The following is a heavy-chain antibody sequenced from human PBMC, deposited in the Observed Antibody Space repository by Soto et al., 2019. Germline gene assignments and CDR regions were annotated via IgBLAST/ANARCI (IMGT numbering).Heavy chain of an antibody. Sequence: SETLSLTCTVSGGSISSSSYYWGWIRQPPGKGLEWIGSIYYSGSTYYNPSLKSRVTISVDTSKNQLSLKLSSVTAADTATYYCTRIYCTTTSCFINGMDVWGQGTTVTVS. CDR3: TRIYCTTTSCFINGMDV. CDR2: IYYSGST. J-gene: IGHJ6*02. V-gene: IGHV4-39*01. D-gene: IGHD2-2*01. CDR1: GGSISSSSYY.